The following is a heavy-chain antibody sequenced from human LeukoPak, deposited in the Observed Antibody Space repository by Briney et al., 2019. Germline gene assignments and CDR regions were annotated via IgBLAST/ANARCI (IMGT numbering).Heavy chain of an antibody. CDR2: LDPESGKT. CDR1: GYTASESY. V-gene: IGHV1-24*01. J-gene: IGHJ5*02. Sequence: AALKVSCKISGYTASESYIHWGRPAPGKGLGWMGGLDPESGKTLYAQKLQGRVRMTEDTSADTGYMELSSLRSEDTAVYYCTIRKGDPMRGHWFDPWGQGTLVTVPS. CDR3: TIRKGDPMRGHWFDP. D-gene: IGHD2-21*02.